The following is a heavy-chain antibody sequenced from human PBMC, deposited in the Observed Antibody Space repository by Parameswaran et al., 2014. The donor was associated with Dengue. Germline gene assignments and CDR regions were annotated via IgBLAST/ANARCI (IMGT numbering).Heavy chain of an antibody. CDR3: AREYSGYDFLWAFDY. D-gene: IGHD5-12*01. V-gene: IGHV1-18*01. J-gene: IGHJ4*02. Sequence: SWVRQAPGQGLEWMGWISAYNGNTNYAQKLQGRVTMTTDTSTSTAYMELRSLRSDDTAVYYCAREYSGYDFLWAFDYWGQGTLVTVSS. CDR2: ISAYNGNT.